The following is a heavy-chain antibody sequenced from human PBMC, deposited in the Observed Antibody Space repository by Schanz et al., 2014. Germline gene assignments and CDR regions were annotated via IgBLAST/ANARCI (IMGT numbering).Heavy chain of an antibody. CDR1: GFTFSKYW. V-gene: IGHV3-7*04. Sequence: EVQLVESGGGLVQPEGSLRLSCGGSGFTFSKYWMSWVRQAPGKGLEWVANIKQDGSEKYYVDAVKGRFTISRDNAKNSMYLHMKSLRGEDTAVYYCARDNYYGSGSCAYWGQGTLVTVSS. CDR2: IKQDGSEK. D-gene: IGHD3-10*01. J-gene: IGHJ4*02. CDR3: ARDNYYGSGSCAY.